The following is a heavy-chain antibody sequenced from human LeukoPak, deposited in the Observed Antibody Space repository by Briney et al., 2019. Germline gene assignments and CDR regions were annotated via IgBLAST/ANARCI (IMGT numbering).Heavy chain of an antibody. Sequence: GASVKVSCKASEYTFTGYYMHWVRQAPGQGLEWMGWINPNSGGTNYAQKFQGWVTMTRDTSISTAYMELSRLRSDDTAVYYCARSYSGYDLLFDCWGQGTLVTVSS. D-gene: IGHD5-12*01. V-gene: IGHV1-2*04. J-gene: IGHJ4*02. CDR3: ARSYSGYDLLFDC. CDR2: INPNSGGT. CDR1: EYTFTGYY.